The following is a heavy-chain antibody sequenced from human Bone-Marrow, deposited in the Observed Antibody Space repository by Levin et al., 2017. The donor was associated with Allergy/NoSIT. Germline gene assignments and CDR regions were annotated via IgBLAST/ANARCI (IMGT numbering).Heavy chain of an antibody. CDR3: ARDFQGLSSSWFFSDADS. CDR1: GFIFSTYS. V-gene: IGHV3-21*01. J-gene: IGHJ5*01. Sequence: PGGSLRLSCAASGFIFSTYSMNWVRQAPGKGLEWVSSISNTASYIYYADSVKGRFTISRDNAKNSVYLQMSSLRVEDTAVYYCARDFQGLSSSWFFSDADSWGHGTLVTVSS. D-gene: IGHD6-13*01. CDR2: ISNTASYI.